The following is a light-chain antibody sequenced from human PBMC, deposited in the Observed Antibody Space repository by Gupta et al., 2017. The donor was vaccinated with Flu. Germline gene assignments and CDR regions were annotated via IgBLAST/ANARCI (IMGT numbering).Light chain of an antibody. J-gene: IGKJ4*02. CDR3: QQRSSWAPT. Sequence: EIVLTQSPATLSLSPGERATLSCTASQSVSSYLAWYQQKPGQAPRLLIYDASNRATGSPARCSGSGSGTDVTLTISSLEPEDFAVYYCQQRSSWAPTFGEGTKVEIK. CDR2: DAS. CDR1: QSVSSY. V-gene: IGKV3-11*01.